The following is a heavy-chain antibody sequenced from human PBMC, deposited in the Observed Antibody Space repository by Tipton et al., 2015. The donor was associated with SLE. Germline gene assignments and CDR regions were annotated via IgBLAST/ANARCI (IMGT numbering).Heavy chain of an antibody. CDR1: GGSFSGCY. CDR3: ARGAKERITLVRVRPYYFDY. CDR2: SNPSGST. V-gene: IGHV4-34*01. Sequence: TLSLTCAVYGGSFSGCYWSWIRQPPGKGLEWIGESNPSGSTNYNPSLKSRVTISVDTSKNQLSLKLTSVTAADTAVYYCARGAKERITLVRVRPYYFDYWGQGSLVTVSS. J-gene: IGHJ4*01. D-gene: IGHD3-10*01.